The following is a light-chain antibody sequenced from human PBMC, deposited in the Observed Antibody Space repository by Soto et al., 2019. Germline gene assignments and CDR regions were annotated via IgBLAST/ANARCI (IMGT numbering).Light chain of an antibody. CDR1: QNINNY. Sequence: DMQMTQSPSSLSASVGDRVTITCQASQNINNYLNWYQQKPGRAPKLLIYDASNLEAGVPSRFRASGSGTDFTFTISRLQPEDIATYYCQQYENLPTFGQGTRLEIK. CDR3: QQYENLPT. J-gene: IGKJ5*01. CDR2: DAS. V-gene: IGKV1-33*01.